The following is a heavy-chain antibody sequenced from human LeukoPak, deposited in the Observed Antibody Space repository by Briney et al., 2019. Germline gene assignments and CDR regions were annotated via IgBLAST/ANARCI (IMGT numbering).Heavy chain of an antibody. CDR3: AKDYSSSWSEDAFDI. V-gene: IGHV3-23*01. CDR2: VSDSGGIT. Sequence: GGSLRLSCAASGFTFSNSAVNWVRQAPGKGLEWVSFVSDSGGITYYADSVKGRFTISRDNSKNTVNLQMNSLRAEDTAVYYCAKDYSSSWSEDAFDIWGQGTMVTVSS. J-gene: IGHJ3*02. CDR1: GFTFSNSA. D-gene: IGHD6-13*01.